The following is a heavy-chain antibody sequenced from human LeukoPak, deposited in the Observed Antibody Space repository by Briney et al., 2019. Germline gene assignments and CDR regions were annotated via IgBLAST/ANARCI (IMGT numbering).Heavy chain of an antibody. J-gene: IGHJ4*02. CDR1: GFTVSSNS. V-gene: IGHV3-53*01. CDR3: ARYCTFRTCSGTKFDY. Sequence: QPGGSLRLSCTVSGFTVSSNSMSWVRQAPGKGLEWVSFIYSDNTHYSDSVKGRFTISRDNSKNTLYLQMNSLRADDTAVYYCARYCTFRTCSGTKFDYWGQGTLVTVSS. D-gene: IGHD1-1*01. CDR2: IYSDNT.